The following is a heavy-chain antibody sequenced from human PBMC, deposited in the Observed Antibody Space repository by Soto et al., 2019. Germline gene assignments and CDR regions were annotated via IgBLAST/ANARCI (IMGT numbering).Heavy chain of an antibody. J-gene: IGHJ5*02. Sequence: SETLSLTCTVSGGSISSYYWSWIRQPPGKGLEWIGYIYYNGSTNYNPSLKSQVTISVDTSKNQFSLKLSSVTAADTAVYYCARTYYDFWSGYWRWFDPWGQGTLVTVSS. D-gene: IGHD3-3*01. CDR1: GGSISSYY. CDR2: IYYNGST. V-gene: IGHV4-59*01. CDR3: ARTYYDFWSGYWRWFDP.